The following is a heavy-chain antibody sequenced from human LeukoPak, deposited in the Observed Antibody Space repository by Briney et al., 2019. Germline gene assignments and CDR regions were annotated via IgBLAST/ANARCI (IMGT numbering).Heavy chain of an antibody. D-gene: IGHD4-23*01. CDR1: GGSFSGYY. CDR2: INHSGST. J-gene: IGHJ4*02. V-gene: IGHV4-34*01. Sequence: SETLSLTCAVYGGSFSGYYWSWIRQPPGKGLEWIGEINHSGSTNYNPSLKSRVTISVDTSKNQFSLKLSSVTAADTAVYYCARGRGVVRLRPLRRGGNFDYWGQGTLVTVSS. CDR3: ARGRGVVRLRPLRRGGNFDY.